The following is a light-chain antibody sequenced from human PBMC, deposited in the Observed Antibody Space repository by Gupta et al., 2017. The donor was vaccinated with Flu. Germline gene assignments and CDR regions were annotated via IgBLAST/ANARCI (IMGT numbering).Light chain of an antibody. J-gene: IGKJ1*01. V-gene: IGKV1-5*03. CDR2: KAS. Sequence: PSTLSASVGARVTITCRASQNIESWLAWYQQRPGKAPRLLIYKASDLQSGVPSRFSGSGSETEFTLAISSLQPDDLATYYCQQYKNYPWTFGQGTKV. CDR1: QNIESW. CDR3: QQYKNYPWT.